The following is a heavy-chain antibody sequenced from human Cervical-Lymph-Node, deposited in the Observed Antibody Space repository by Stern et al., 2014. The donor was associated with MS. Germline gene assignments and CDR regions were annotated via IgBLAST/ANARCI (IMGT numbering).Heavy chain of an antibody. CDR2: LHAGDSDT. CDR3: ARRRYCTGVNCFYYYYGLDV. Sequence: QLVQSGAEVKKPGESLKISCKGSGFNFTNYWIGWVRQMPGKGLEWMGILHAGDSDTRYSPSFQGQVIISVDKSISTAYLQWTSLKASDTAMYYCARRRYCTGVNCFYYYYGLDVWGQGTTVTVS. D-gene: IGHD2-15*01. CDR1: GFNFTNYW. V-gene: IGHV5-51*01. J-gene: IGHJ6*02.